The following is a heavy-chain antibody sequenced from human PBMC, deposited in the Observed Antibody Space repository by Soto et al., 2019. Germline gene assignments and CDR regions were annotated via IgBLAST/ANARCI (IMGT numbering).Heavy chain of an antibody. CDR3: AREAPEVSGGYFDY. D-gene: IGHD2-21*01. V-gene: IGHV3-7*01. CDR1: GFTFSSYW. J-gene: IGHJ4*02. CDR2: IKQDGSEK. Sequence: VSLRLSCAASGFTFSSYWMSWVRQAPGKGLEWVANIKQDGSEKYYVDSVRGRFTISRDNAKNSLYLQMNSLRAEDTAVYYCAREAPEVSGGYFDYWGQGTLVTVSS.